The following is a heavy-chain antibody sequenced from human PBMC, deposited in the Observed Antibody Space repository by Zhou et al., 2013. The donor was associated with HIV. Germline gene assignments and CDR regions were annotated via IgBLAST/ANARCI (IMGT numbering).Heavy chain of an antibody. D-gene: IGHD5-12*01. CDR3: ARDLSRDGYNYL. J-gene: IGHJ4*02. CDR2: IIPVFGTI. Sequence: QVQLVQSGTEVKKPGTSVKVSCKASGYTFPDYDINWVRQAPGQGLDWMGGIIPVFGTINVAQKFQGRVTITTDESTSTAYMELNSLRSEDTAIYYCARDLSRDGYNYLWGQGTLVIVSS. CDR1: GYTFPDYD. V-gene: IGHV1-69*01.